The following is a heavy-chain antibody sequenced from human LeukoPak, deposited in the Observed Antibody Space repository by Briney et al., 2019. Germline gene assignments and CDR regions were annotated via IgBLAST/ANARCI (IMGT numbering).Heavy chain of an antibody. CDR2: INQDGSEE. Sequence: GGSLRPSCVGSGFTFSSYWTTWVRQAPGKGLEWVANINQDGSEENYVDSVRGRFTISRDNARNSLFLQMNSLRAEDTAVYYCARGQTPCPRTCLDYWGQGTLVTVSS. V-gene: IGHV3-7*04. CDR1: GFTFSSYW. CDR3: ARGQTPCPRTCLDY. D-gene: IGHD1-14*01. J-gene: IGHJ4*02.